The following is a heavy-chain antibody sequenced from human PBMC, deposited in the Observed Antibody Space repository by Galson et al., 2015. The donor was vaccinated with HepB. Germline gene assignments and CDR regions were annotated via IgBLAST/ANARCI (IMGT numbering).Heavy chain of an antibody. J-gene: IGHJ6*02. D-gene: IGHD3-3*01. V-gene: IGHV1-46*01. Sequence: SVKVSCKASGYTFTSYYMHWVRQAPGQGLEWMGIINPSGGSTSYAQRFQGRVTMTRDTSTSTVYMKLSSLRSEDTAVYYCAMFGVSPHYYYGMDVWGQGTTVTVSS. CDR3: AMFGVSPHYYYGMDV. CDR2: INPSGGST. CDR1: GYTFTSYY.